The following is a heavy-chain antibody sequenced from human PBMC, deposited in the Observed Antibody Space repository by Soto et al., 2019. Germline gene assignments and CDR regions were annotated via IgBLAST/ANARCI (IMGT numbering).Heavy chain of an antibody. CDR1: GFTFSSYA. D-gene: IGHD3-3*01. J-gene: IGHJ6*02. CDR3: AKGSYYDFWSGYYPPAGDYYYGMDV. Sequence: PGGSLRLSCAASGFTFSSYAMSWARQAPGKGLEWVSAISGSGGSTYYADSVKGRFTISRDNSKNTLYLQMNSLRAEDTAVYYCAKGSYYDFWSGYYPPAGDYYYGMDVWGQGTTVTVSS. V-gene: IGHV3-23*01. CDR2: ISGSGGST.